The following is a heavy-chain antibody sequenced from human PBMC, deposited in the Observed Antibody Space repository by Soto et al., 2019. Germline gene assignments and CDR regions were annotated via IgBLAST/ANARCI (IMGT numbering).Heavy chain of an antibody. CDR3: ARGTDFWSGYYAVY. CDR2: IIPILGIA. V-gene: IGHV1-69*02. D-gene: IGHD3-3*01. Sequence: QVQLVQSGAEVKKPGSSVKVSCKASGGTFSSYTISWVRQAPGQGLEWMGRIIPILGIANYAQKFQGRVTITADKSTSTAYMELRSLRSEDTAVYYCARGTDFWSGYYAVYWGQGTLVTVSS. J-gene: IGHJ4*02. CDR1: GGTFSSYT.